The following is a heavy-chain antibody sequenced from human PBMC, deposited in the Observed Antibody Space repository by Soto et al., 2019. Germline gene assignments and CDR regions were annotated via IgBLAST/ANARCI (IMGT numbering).Heavy chain of an antibody. CDR2: IYYTGTT. CDR3: AREDETSNYFDY. J-gene: IGHJ4*02. CDR1: GGSISSGGHY. Sequence: QVQLQESGPGLVKPSQALSLICTVSGGSISSGGHYWSWIRQHPGKGLEWIGYIYYTGTTYYNPSLRSRLTISVDSSRNQFSLRLCSVTAADTAVYYCAREDETSNYFDYWGQGTLVTVSS. D-gene: IGHD2-2*01. V-gene: IGHV4-31*03.